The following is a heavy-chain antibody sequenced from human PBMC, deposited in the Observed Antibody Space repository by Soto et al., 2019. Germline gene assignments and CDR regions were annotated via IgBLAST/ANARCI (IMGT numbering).Heavy chain of an antibody. Sequence: AVKVSCKASGGTFSSYAISWVRQAPGRGVEWMGGIIPTFGTANYEQKFQGRVTITSDTSASTAYMELSSLRSEDTTVYYCAREGQLVQLDWGQGTLVTVSS. CDR1: GGTFSSYA. V-gene: IGHV1-69*05. CDR2: IIPTFGTA. D-gene: IGHD6-13*01. J-gene: IGHJ4*01. CDR3: AREGQLVQLD.